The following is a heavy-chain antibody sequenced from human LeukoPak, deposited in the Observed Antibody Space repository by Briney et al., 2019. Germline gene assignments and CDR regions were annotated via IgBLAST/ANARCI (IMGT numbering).Heavy chain of an antibody. CDR3: AREGGPYRPLDY. V-gene: IGHV4-59*12. CDR1: GGSISSYY. J-gene: IGHJ4*02. Sequence: SDTLSLTCTVSGGSISSYYWSWIRQPPGKGLEWIGYIYDSGSTNYNPSLKSRVTISVDTSKNQFSLKLSSVTAADTAVYYCAREGGPYRPLDYSGQGTLVTVSS. CDR2: IYDSGST.